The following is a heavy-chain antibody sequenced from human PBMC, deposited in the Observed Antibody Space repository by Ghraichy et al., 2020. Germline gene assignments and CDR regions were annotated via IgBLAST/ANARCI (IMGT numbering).Heavy chain of an antibody. CDR1: GFTFSSYA. J-gene: IGHJ4*02. CDR3: ARPTVAYDSSGYPPDY. V-gene: IGHV3-23*01. CDR2: ISGSGGST. Sequence: WGSLRLSCAASGFTFSSYAMSWVRQAPGKGLEWVSAISGSGGSTYYADSVKGRFTISRDNSKNTLYLQMNSLRAEDTAVYYCARPTVAYDSSGYPPDYWGQGTLVTVSS. D-gene: IGHD3-22*01.